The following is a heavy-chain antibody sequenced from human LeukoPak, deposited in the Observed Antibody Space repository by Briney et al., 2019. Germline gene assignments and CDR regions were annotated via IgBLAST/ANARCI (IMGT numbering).Heavy chain of an antibody. CDR2: IYYSGST. CDR3: ARHSGRFLEWLFFDY. CDR1: GFTFSSYA. J-gene: IGHJ4*02. V-gene: IGHV4-39*01. D-gene: IGHD3-3*01. Sequence: PGGSLRLSCAASGFTFSSYAMSWVRQAPGKGLEWIGSIYYSGSTYYNPSLKSRVTISVDTSKNQFSLKLGSVTASDTAVYYCARHSGRFLEWLFFDYWGQGTLVTVSS.